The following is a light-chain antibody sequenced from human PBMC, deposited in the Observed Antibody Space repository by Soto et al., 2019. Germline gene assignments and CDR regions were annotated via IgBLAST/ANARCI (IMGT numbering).Light chain of an antibody. V-gene: IGLV2-14*01. J-gene: IGLJ1*01. CDR2: EVS. CDR3: SSYTSSSTYV. CDR1: SSDVGGYNY. Sequence: QSALTQPASVSGSPGQSITLSCTGTSSDVGGYNYVSWYQQHPGKAPKLMIYEVSNRPSGVSNRFAGSKSGNTASLTISGLQAEDEDDYYCSSYTSSSTYVFGTGTKLTVL.